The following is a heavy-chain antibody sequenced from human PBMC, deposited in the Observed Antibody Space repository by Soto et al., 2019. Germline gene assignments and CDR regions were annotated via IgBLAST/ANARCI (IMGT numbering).Heavy chain of an antibody. Sequence: ASVKVSCKASGYTFTTYGINWLRQAPGQGLEWMGWISGYNGNTKSAQKFQGRVTVTTDTSTTTSYMELRSLTSDDTAVYYCARGDYYDSSSAFDIWGQGTMVTVSS. D-gene: IGHD3-22*01. CDR3: ARGDYYDSSSAFDI. CDR1: GYTFTTYG. V-gene: IGHV1-18*04. J-gene: IGHJ3*02. CDR2: ISGYNGNT.